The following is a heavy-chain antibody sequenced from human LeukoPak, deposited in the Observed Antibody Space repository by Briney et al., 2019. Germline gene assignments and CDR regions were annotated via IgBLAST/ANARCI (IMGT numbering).Heavy chain of an antibody. CDR2: IYPGDSDT. Sequence: GESLKISCKGSGYSFTSYWIGWVRQMPGKGLEWMGIIYPGDSDTRYSPSFQGQVTFSADKSISTAYLQWSSLKASDTAMYYCARHVGYSSSWYQGGFDYWGQGTLVTVSS. D-gene: IGHD6-13*01. CDR3: ARHVGYSSSWYQGGFDY. J-gene: IGHJ4*02. V-gene: IGHV5-51*01. CDR1: GYSFTSYW.